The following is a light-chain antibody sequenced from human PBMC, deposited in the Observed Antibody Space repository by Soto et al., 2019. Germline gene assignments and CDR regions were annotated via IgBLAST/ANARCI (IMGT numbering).Light chain of an antibody. CDR1: QSISTY. Sequence: DIQLTQSPSSLSASVGDRITITCRASQSISTYLNWYQQKPGEAPTLLVYDSSTLQSGVPSRFSGSGFGAEFTLTVSSLQPEDFATYHCQQSYSSPTWTFGQGTKVDIK. CDR3: QQSYSSPTWT. V-gene: IGKV1-39*01. CDR2: DSS. J-gene: IGKJ1*01.